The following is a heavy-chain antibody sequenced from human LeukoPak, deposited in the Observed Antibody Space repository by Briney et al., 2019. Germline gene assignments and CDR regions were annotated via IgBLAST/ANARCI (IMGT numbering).Heavy chain of an antibody. Sequence: ASVKVSCKASGGTFSSYAISWVRQAPGQGLEWMGGIIPIFGTANYAQKFQGRVTITADESTSTAYMELSSLRSEDTAVYYCARGGSGSIFGYYYYYMDVWGKGTMVTISS. D-gene: IGHD1-26*01. V-gene: IGHV1-69*13. CDR2: IIPIFGTA. CDR3: ARGGSGSIFGYYYYYMDV. J-gene: IGHJ6*03. CDR1: GGTFSSYA.